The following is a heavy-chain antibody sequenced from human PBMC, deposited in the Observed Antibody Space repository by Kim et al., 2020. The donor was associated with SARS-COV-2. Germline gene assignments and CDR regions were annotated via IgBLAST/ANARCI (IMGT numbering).Heavy chain of an antibody. V-gene: IGHV1-18*01. D-gene: IGHD2-15*01. CDR2: INACNGNT. Sequence: ASVKVSCKASGNTFITNGISWVRQAPGQGLEWMGWINACNGNTNYAQKFQGRVTITTDTSTSTAYMEMRSLRSEDTAVYYCARDRGFPLVPRGCLDVWGQ. J-gene: IGHJ6*02. CDR3: ARDRGFPLVPRGCLDV. CDR1: GNTFITNG.